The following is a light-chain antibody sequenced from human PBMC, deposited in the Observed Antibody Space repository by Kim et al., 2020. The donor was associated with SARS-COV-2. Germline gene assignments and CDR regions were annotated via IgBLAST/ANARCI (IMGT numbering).Light chain of an antibody. CDR3: LLYYNGHRV. CDR2: DTS. Sequence: PRGTVTRTCGSSTGAVTSGHHPYWFQQKPSQAPRTLIYDTSNKHSWTPARLSGSLLGGKAALTLSGALPEDEAEYYCLLYYNGHRVFGGGTQLTVL. V-gene: IGLV7-46*01. J-gene: IGLJ2*01. CDR1: TGAVTSGHH.